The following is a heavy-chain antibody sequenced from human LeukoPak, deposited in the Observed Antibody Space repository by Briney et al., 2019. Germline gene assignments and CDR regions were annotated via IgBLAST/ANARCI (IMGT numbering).Heavy chain of an antibody. CDR1: GGSISSSNW. CDR3: ARVVGAFDI. V-gene: IGHV4-4*02. D-gene: IGHD2-15*01. CDR2: IFYSGTT. Sequence: PSGTLSLTCAVSGGSISSSNWWSWVRQPPGKGLEWIGHIFYSGTTYYTPSLKSRLTISVDTSKNQFSLKLSSVTAADTAVYYCARVVGAFDIWGQGTMVTVSS. J-gene: IGHJ3*02.